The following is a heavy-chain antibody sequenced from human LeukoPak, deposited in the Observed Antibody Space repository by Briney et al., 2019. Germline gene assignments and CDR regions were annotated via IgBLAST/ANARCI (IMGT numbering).Heavy chain of an antibody. D-gene: IGHD3-16*01. Sequence: GGSLRLSCAASGFTFSNAWMSWVRQAPGKGLEWVSAISGSGGSTYYADSVKGRFTISRDNSKNTLYLQMNSLRAEDTAVYYCAKERVEGEYFDYWGQGTLVTVSS. CDR3: AKERVEGEYFDY. J-gene: IGHJ4*02. V-gene: IGHV3-23*01. CDR1: GFTFSNAW. CDR2: ISGSGGST.